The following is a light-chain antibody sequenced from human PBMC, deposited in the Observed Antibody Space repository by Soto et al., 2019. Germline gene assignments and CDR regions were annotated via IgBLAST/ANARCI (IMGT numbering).Light chain of an antibody. CDR3: QSYDSSLSGLYV. J-gene: IGLJ1*01. CDR1: SSNIGAGYD. CDR2: GNS. Sequence: QSVLTQPPSVSGAPGQRVTIYCTGSSSNIGAGYDVHWYQQLPGTAPKLLIYGNSNRPSGVPDRFSGSKSGTSASLAITGLQAEDEAEYYCQSYDSSLSGLYVFGTGTKVTVL. V-gene: IGLV1-40*01.